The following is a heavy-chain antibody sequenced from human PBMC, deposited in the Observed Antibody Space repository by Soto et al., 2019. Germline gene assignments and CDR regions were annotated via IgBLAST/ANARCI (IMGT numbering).Heavy chain of an antibody. CDR1: GYTFTSYG. Sequence: ASVKVSCKTSGYTFTSYGIAWVRQAPGQGLEWMGWISTYKGDTKYAQKFQGRVTMTTDTSTSTAYMELRSLRSDDTAVYYCAPRSPAFDYWGQGTLVTV. V-gene: IGHV1-18*01. CDR2: ISTYKGDT. D-gene: IGHD3-16*01. CDR3: APRSPAFDY. J-gene: IGHJ4*02.